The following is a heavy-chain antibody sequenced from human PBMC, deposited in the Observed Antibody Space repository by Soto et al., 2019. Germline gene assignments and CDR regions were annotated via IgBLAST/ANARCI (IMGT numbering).Heavy chain of an antibody. Sequence: QVQLQESGPGLVKPSGTLSLTCAVSSGSISSSNWWSWVRQPPGKGLEWIGEIYHSGSTNYNPCLTSRVTISVDKSKNQFSLKLSSVTAADTAVYYCAREAIGITGTGALFDYWGQGTLVTLSS. CDR3: AREAIGITGTGALFDY. J-gene: IGHJ4*02. D-gene: IGHD1-20*01. CDR2: IYHSGST. CDR1: SGSISSSNW. V-gene: IGHV4-4*02.